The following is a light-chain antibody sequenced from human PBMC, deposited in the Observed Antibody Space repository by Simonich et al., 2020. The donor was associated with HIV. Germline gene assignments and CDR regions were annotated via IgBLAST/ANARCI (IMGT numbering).Light chain of an antibody. V-gene: IGKV3-15*01. CDR1: QSVSSN. CDR3: QQHNNWPLT. J-gene: IGKJ4*01. CDR2: GAS. Sequence: EIVMTQSPATLSVSPGERATLPCRASQSVSSNLAWYQQKPGQAPRLLIYGASTRATGIPARFSGSGSGTEFTLTISSMQSEDFAVYYCQQHNNWPLTFGGGTKVDIK.